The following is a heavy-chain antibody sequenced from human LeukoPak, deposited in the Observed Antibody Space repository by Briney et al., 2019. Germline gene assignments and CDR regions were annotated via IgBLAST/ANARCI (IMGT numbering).Heavy chain of an antibody. J-gene: IGHJ4*02. CDR1: GGSFTNYY. Sequence: LSLTCAVYGGSFTNYYWSWIRQVPGKGLEWVSGISWNSGSIGYADSVKGRFTISRDNAKNSLYLQMNSLRAEDTALYYCAKDDYYDSSGEFDYWGQGTLVTVSS. CDR2: ISWNSGSI. D-gene: IGHD3-22*01. CDR3: AKDDYYDSSGEFDY. V-gene: IGHV3-9*01.